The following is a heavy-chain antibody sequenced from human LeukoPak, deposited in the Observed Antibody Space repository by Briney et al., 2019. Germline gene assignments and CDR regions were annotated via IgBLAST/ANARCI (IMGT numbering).Heavy chain of an antibody. V-gene: IGHV3-30*18. J-gene: IGHJ4*02. D-gene: IGHD6-13*01. CDR1: GFTFSSYG. CDR3: AKDRVRTGYSSSWYAPSFDY. CDR2: ISYDGSNK. Sequence: GGSLRLSCAASGFTFSSYGMPWVRQAPGKGLEWVAVISYDGSNKYYADSVKGRFTISRDNSKNTLYLQMNSLRAEDTAVYYCAKDRVRTGYSSSWYAPSFDYWGQGTLVTVSS.